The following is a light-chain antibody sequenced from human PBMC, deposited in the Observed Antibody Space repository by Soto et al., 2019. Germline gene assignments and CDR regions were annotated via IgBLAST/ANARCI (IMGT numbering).Light chain of an antibody. CDR2: GVS. V-gene: IGKV3-20*01. CDR3: QQYGSSRT. Sequence: EIVLTQSPGTLSLSPGERATLSCRASQSVTSNYLAWYQQKPGQAPRLFIYGVSSRATGIPDRFSGSGSGTDLNLTISRLEPEDFAVYYCQQYGSSRTFGQGTKVEIK. J-gene: IGKJ1*01. CDR1: QSVTSNY.